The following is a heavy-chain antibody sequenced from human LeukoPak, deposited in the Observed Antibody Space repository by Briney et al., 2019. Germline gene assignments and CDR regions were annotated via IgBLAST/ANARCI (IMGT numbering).Heavy chain of an antibody. V-gene: IGHV3-21*01. CDR3: ARQGSSSWYYGMDV. CDR2: ISSSSSYI. D-gene: IGHD6-13*01. CDR1: GFTFSSYS. Sequence: GGSLRLSCAASGFTFSSYSMNWVRQAPGKGLEWASCISSSSSYISYADSVKGRFTISRDNAKNSLYLQMNSLRAEDTAVYYCARQGSSSWYYGMDVWGQGTTVTVSS. J-gene: IGHJ6*02.